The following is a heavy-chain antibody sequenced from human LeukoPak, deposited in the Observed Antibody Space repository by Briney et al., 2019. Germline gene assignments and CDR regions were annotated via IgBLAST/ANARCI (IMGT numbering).Heavy chain of an antibody. CDR2: ISKSGGHT. J-gene: IGHJ6*02. D-gene: IGHD3-16*01. CDR3: ATSWGPDTSAFRWGRDGMDV. CDR1: GLTFDDYA. V-gene: IGHV3-23*01. Sequence: GGSLRLSCAVSGLTFDDYAMSWVRQAPGRGLEWVSAISKSGGHTYYTPSAKGRFTIYRDNSKNTQYLQMNSLRAEGTAVYYCATSWGPDTSAFRWGRDGMDVWGQGTTVIVSS.